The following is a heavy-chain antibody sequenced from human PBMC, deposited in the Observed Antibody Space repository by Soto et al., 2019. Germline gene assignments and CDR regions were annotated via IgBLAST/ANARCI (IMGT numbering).Heavy chain of an antibody. CDR2: ISSNGGST. CDR1: GFTFRTYP. D-gene: IGHD3-16*01. V-gene: IGHV3-64*04. J-gene: IGHJ6*02. CDR3: VRNYGAV. Sequence: PGGSLRLSCSASGFTFRTYPMHWVRQAPGKGLEYVSAISSNGGSTYYADSVKGRFTISRDNSKNTLYLHMNSLRVEDTAVYYCVRNYGAVWGQGTTVTVSS.